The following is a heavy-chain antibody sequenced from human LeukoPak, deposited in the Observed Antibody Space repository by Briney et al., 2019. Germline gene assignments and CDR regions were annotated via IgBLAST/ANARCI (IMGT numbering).Heavy chain of an antibody. J-gene: IGHJ4*02. Sequence: SETLSLTCTVSGGSIGSGSYFWSWIRQPAGKGLEWIGRIHTSGSTNYNPSLKSRVTISVDTSKNQFSLKLSSVTAADTAVYYCARGYYDILTDSYYFDYWGQGTLVTVSS. CDR3: ARGYYDILTDSYYFDY. D-gene: IGHD3-9*01. V-gene: IGHV4-61*02. CDR1: GGSIGSGSYF. CDR2: IHTSGST.